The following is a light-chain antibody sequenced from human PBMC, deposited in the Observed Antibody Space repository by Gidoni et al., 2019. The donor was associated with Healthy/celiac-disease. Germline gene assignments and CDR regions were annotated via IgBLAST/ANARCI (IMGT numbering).Light chain of an antibody. CDR1: QSISSD. V-gene: IGKV1-39*01. CDR3: QQSYSTPST. Sequence: DIQMTQSPSSLSASVGDRVTITCRASQSISSDLNWYQQKPGKAPKLLIYAASSLQSGFPSRFSGSGSGTDFTLTISSLQPEDFATYYCQQSYSTPSTFGQGTKLEIK. J-gene: IGKJ2*01. CDR2: AAS.